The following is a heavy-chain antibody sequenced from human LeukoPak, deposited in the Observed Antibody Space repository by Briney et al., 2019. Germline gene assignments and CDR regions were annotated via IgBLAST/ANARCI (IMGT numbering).Heavy chain of an antibody. CDR2: IFTTGGA. J-gene: IGHJ4*02. Sequence: SETLSLTCTVSGGSIGTYYWSWIRQPAGKGLEWIGRIFTTGGANYNPSLKSRVTMSLDTSKNLFSLKLKSVTAADTAVYYCVRDGPSWGLLWGQGALVTVSS. D-gene: IGHD7-27*01. V-gene: IGHV4-4*07. CDR1: GGSIGTYY. CDR3: VRDGPSWGLL.